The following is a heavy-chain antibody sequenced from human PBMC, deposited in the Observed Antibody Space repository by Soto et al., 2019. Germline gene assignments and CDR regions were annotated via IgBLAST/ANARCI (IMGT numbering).Heavy chain of an antibody. Sequence: QVQLQESGPGLLKTSQTLALTCSVSGASITSDGYYWSWIRQFPGKGLEWIGHIYYSGNSYYNLSLGSRLLISVDASENQFPLKLCSVTAADTAVYYCARTVGLGSPDFDYWGQGILVTVSS. CDR2: IYYSGNS. CDR1: GASITSDGYY. CDR3: ARTVGLGSPDFDY. D-gene: IGHD3-10*01. J-gene: IGHJ4*02. V-gene: IGHV4-31*03.